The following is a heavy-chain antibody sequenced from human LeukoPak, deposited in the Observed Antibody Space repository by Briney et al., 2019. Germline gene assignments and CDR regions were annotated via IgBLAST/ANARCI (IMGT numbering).Heavy chain of an antibody. V-gene: IGHV1-18*01. J-gene: IGHJ6*03. Sequence: PRASVKVSCKASGYTFTSYGISWVRQAPRQGLEWMGCISPYNGNTNYAQNLQGRVTMTTDTSTSTAYMELRSLTSDDTAVYYCARATRTQGTHYYMDVWGKGTTVTVSS. CDR1: GYTFTSYG. D-gene: IGHD1-1*01. CDR2: ISPYNGNT. CDR3: ARATRTQGTHYYMDV.